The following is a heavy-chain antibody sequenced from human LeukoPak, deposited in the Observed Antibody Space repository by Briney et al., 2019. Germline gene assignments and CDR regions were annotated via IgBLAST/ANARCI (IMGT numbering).Heavy chain of an antibody. CDR1: GFTFSSYD. CDR2: IGTAGDP. Sequence: GGSLRLSCAASGFTFSSYDMHRVRQATGKGLEWVSAIGTAGDPYYPGSVKGRFTISRENAKNSLYLQMNSLRAGDTAVYYCARSDLGDAFDIWGQGTMVTVSS. CDR3: ARSDLGDAFDI. J-gene: IGHJ3*02. D-gene: IGHD3-10*01. V-gene: IGHV3-13*05.